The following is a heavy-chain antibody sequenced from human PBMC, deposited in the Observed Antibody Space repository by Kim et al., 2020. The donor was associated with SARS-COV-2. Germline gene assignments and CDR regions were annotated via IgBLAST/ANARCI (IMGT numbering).Heavy chain of an antibody. CDR1: GDSVSSNIAA. CDR2: TYYRSKWYN. Sequence: SQTLSLTCAISGDSVSSNIAAWNWIRQSPSRGLEWLGRTYYRSKWYNGYAVSVKGRITITPDTSKSQFSLQLNSVTPEATAVYYCARGMGATSPQYYFDYWGQGTLVTVSS. V-gene: IGHV6-1*01. CDR3: ARGMGATSPQYYFDY. J-gene: IGHJ4*01. D-gene: IGHD1-26*01.